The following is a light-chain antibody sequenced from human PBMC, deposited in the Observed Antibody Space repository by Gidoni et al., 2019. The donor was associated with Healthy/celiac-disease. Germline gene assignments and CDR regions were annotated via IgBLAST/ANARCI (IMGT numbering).Light chain of an antibody. V-gene: IGLV1-40*01. Sequence: QSVLTPPPSVSGAPGQTVHSSCPGSSSHIGAGYDVHWYHQLPGTAPKPLIYGNSNRPSGVPDRFSGSKSGTSASLASTGLQAEDEADYYCQSYDSSLSGSGVFGGGTKLTVL. J-gene: IGLJ2*01. CDR1: SSHIGAGYD. CDR3: QSYDSSLSGSGV. CDR2: GNS.